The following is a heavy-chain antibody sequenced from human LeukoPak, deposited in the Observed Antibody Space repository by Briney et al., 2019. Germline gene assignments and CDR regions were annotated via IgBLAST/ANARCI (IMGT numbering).Heavy chain of an antibody. D-gene: IGHD6-6*01. Sequence: MASETLSLTCTVSGGSISSGSYYWSWIRQPAGKGLEWIGRIYTSGSTNYNPSLKSRVTISVDTSKNQFSLKLSSVTAADTAVYYCARGVYSSSSLFYYYYYYMDVWGKGTTVTVSS. V-gene: IGHV4-61*02. CDR1: GGSISSGSYY. CDR2: IYTSGST. CDR3: ARGVYSSSSLFYYYYYYMDV. J-gene: IGHJ6*03.